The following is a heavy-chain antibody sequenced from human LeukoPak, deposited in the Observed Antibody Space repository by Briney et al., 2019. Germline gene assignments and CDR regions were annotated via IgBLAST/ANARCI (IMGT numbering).Heavy chain of an antibody. V-gene: IGHV3-30*04. CDR2: ISFYGTDA. CDR3: ARARAPVTRISSFDI. Sequence: GTSLRLSCAASGFTFSSYAIHWVRQAPGKGLDCLAVISFYGTDAFYAGSIKGRCTIYRDHSKNTLYLQMNSLRADDTAVYYCARARAPVTRISSFDIWGQGTMVTVSS. J-gene: IGHJ3*02. CDR1: GFTFSSYA. D-gene: IGHD4-17*01.